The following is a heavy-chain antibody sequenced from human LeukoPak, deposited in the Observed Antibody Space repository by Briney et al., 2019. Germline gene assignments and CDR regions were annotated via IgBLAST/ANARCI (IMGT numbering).Heavy chain of an antibody. V-gene: IGHV1-18*01. CDR1: GYTFTSYG. CDR3: ARDPPQGWFDP. J-gene: IGHJ5*02. Sequence: GASVKVSCKASGYTFTSYGISWVRQAPGQGLEWMGWISAYSGNTNYALKLQGRVTMTTDTSTSTAYMELRSLRSDDTAVYYCARDPPQGWFDPWGQGTLVTVSS. CDR2: ISAYSGNT.